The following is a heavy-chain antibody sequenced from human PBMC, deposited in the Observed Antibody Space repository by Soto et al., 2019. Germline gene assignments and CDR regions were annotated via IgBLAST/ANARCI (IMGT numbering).Heavy chain of an antibody. J-gene: IGHJ4*02. CDR1: GFSLPTDRVG. CDR3: AHAYGGRSRY. CDR2: IYWDDTK. D-gene: IGHD1-26*01. Sequence: QITLKESGPTLVKPTQTLTLTCTFSGFSLPTDRVGVGWIRQPPGKALEWLAVIYWDDTKTYRPSLKSRLTITKTTSKNQVALTMTAMDPVDTATYYCAHAYGGRSRYWGQGTLVTVSS. V-gene: IGHV2-5*02.